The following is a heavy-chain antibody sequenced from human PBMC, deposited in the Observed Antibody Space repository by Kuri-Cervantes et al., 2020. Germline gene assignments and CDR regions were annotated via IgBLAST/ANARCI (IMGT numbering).Heavy chain of an antibody. CDR2: ISSSSSYI. CDR1: GFTFSSYS. CDR3: ARDRGYNWNVEWFDP. D-gene: IGHD1-1*01. V-gene: IGHV3-21*01. J-gene: IGHJ5*02. Sequence: GGSLRLSCAASGFTFSSYSMNWVRQAPGKGLEWVSSISSSSSYIYYADSVKGRFTISRDNAKNSLYLQMNSLRAEDTAVYYCARDRGYNWNVEWFDPWGQGILVTVSS.